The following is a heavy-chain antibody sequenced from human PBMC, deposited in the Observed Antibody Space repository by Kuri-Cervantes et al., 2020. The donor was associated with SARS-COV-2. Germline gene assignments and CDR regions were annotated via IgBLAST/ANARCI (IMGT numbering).Heavy chain of an antibody. CDR1: GFTFSSYA. V-gene: IGHV3-30*04. CDR2: ISYDGSNK. Sequence: GGSLRLSCAASGFTFSSYAMHWARQAPGKGLEWVAVISYDGSNKYYADSVKGRFTISRDNSKNTLYLQMNSLRAEDTAVYYCARSPGAYFDYWGQGTLVTVSS. CDR3: ARSPGAYFDY. D-gene: IGHD3-10*01. J-gene: IGHJ4*02.